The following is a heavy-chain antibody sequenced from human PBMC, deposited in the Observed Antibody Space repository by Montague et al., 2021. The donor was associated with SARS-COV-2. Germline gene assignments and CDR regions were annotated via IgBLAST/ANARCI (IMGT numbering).Heavy chain of an antibody. Sequence: SETLSLTCTVSGGSISSYYWSWIRQSAGKGLEWIGRIHTSGSTDYNPSLNSRVTMSVDTSKNQFSLTLSSETATATAVYYCASGKYYDFWSGYYSHDYVSGRDVWGQGTTVTVS. CDR1: GGSISSYY. J-gene: IGHJ6*02. V-gene: IGHV4-4*07. CDR3: ASGKYYDFWSGYYSHDYVSGRDV. CDR2: IHTSGST. D-gene: IGHD3-3*01.